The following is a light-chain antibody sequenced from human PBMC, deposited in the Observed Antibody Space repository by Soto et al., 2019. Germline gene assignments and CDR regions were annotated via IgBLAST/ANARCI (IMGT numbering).Light chain of an antibody. CDR1: GSNIGATYD. Sequence: QSVLTQPPSVSGAPGQTVTISCTGSGSNIGATYDVHWYQHLPGTAPKLLIFGNDNRPSGVPDRFSGSKSGTSASLAITGLQAEDEADYYCQSYDSSLSAKVFGGGTKLTV. V-gene: IGLV1-40*01. CDR2: GND. CDR3: QSYDSSLSAKV. J-gene: IGLJ2*01.